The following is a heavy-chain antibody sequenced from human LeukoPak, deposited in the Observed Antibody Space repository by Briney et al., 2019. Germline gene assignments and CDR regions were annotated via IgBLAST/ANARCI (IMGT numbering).Heavy chain of an antibody. CDR2: IYYSGST. Sequence: SVTLSLTCTVSGGSNSSYYWSWIRQPPAKGLEWIGYIYYSGSTNYNPSLKSRVTISVDTSKNQFFLKLSSVTAADTAVYYCASSPPLYDSSGYYGYWGQGTLVTVSS. CDR1: GGSNSSYY. D-gene: IGHD3-22*01. J-gene: IGHJ4*02. V-gene: IGHV4-59*08. CDR3: ASSPPLYDSSGYYGY.